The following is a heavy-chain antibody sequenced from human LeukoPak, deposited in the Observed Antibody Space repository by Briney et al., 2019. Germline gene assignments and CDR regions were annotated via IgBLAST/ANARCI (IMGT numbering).Heavy chain of an antibody. J-gene: IGHJ3*02. CDR3: ARIGYSNWGDALDI. D-gene: IGHD6-13*01. Sequence: GGSLRLSCAASGFTLSSYEMNWVRQASGKGLEWISYISDSGSTTYYADSVKGRFSISRDNAKNSLYLQMNSLRAEDTAVYYCARIGYSNWGDALDIWGQGTMVTASS. CDR1: GFTLSSYE. V-gene: IGHV3-48*03. CDR2: ISDSGSTT.